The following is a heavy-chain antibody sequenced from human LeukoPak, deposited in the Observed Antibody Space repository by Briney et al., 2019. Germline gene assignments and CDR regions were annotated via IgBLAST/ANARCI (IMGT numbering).Heavy chain of an antibody. Sequence: GGSLRLSCAASGFTFSSYGMHWVRQAPGKGLEWVAVISYDGSNKYYADSVKGRFTISRDNSKNTLYLQMNSLRAEDTAVYYCAKVSAYDYGDYGPFDYRGQGTLVTVSS. D-gene: IGHD4-17*01. CDR3: AKVSAYDYGDYGPFDY. CDR1: GFTFSSYG. V-gene: IGHV3-30*18. J-gene: IGHJ4*02. CDR2: ISYDGSNK.